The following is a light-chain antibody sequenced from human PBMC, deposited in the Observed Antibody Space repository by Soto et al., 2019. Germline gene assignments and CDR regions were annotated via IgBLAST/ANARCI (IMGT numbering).Light chain of an antibody. CDR1: QGISSY. J-gene: IGKJ2*01. Sequence: IQITQSPSSLSASVGDRVTMTFRASQGISSYLNWYQQKLGKAPKLLIYAASSLQSGVPSRFSGTGSGTDFTLTISSLQREDFATYYCQQSFSSPPTFGQGTKGDIK. CDR2: AAS. V-gene: IGKV1-39*01. CDR3: QQSFSSPPT.